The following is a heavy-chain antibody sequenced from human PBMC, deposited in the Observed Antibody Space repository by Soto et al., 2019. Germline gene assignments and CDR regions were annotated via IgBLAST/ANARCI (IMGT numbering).Heavy chain of an antibody. V-gene: IGHV1-69*01. D-gene: IGHD2-2*02. Sequence: QVQLVQSGAEVKKPGSSVKVSCKASGGTFSSYAISWVRQAPGQGLEWMGGIIPIFGTANYAQKFQGRVTITEDESTSTAYMELSSLRSEDTAVYYCARESCSSTSCYIGNWFDPWGQGTLVTVSS. CDR1: GGTFSSYA. CDR2: IIPIFGTA. CDR3: ARESCSSTSCYIGNWFDP. J-gene: IGHJ5*02.